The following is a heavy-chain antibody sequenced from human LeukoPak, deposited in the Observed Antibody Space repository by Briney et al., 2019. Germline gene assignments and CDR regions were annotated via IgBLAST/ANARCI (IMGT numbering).Heavy chain of an antibody. Sequence: GGSLRLSCAASGFTFRTYAMSWVRQAPGKGLEWISAISATGEYTAYADSVKGRFTISRDNSESTVYLQMNSLRVEDTALYYCARQLGYCGPGTCYFDYRGPGTLVTVSS. D-gene: IGHD2-15*01. CDR2: ISATGEYT. J-gene: IGHJ4*02. CDR3: ARQLGYCGPGTCYFDY. V-gene: IGHV3-23*01. CDR1: GFTFRTYA.